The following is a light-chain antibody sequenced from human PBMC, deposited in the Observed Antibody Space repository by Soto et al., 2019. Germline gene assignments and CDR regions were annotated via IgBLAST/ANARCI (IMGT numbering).Light chain of an antibody. CDR3: QQHGQWPIT. Sequence: DIQMTQSPSSLSASLGDTVTITFRASQGTRNYLAWYKQKPGKAPKLLSYAASTLQSGVPSRFRGSGFGTDFTLTISSLKPEDFETYYCQQHGQWPITFGQGTRLEIK. V-gene: IGKV1-16*01. CDR2: AAS. CDR1: QGTRNY. J-gene: IGKJ5*01.